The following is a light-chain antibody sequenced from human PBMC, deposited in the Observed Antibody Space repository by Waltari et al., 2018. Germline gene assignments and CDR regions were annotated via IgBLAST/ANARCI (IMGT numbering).Light chain of an antibody. CDR2: SAS. CDR3: QQYYSAPIT. Sequence: DIVMTQSPDSLAVSLGERATSHCKSSQNILYSSNNKNYLAWFQQKTGQPPKLLIYSASTRESGVPERFSGSGSGTDFTLTINSLQAEDVAVYYCQQYYSAPITFGQGTRLEIK. V-gene: IGKV4-1*01. J-gene: IGKJ5*01. CDR1: QNILYSSNNKNY.